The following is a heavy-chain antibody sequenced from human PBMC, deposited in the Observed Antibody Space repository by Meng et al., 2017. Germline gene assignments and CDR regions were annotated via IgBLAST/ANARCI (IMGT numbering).Heavy chain of an antibody. V-gene: IGHV3-7*01. CDR3: ARGDGEQWLGNYYYYGMDV. D-gene: IGHD6-19*01. CDR2: IKQDGSEK. Sequence: GESLKISCAASGFTFSSYWMSWVRQAPGKGLEWVANIKQDGSEKYYVDSVKGRFTISRDNAKNSLYLQMNSLRAEDTAVYYCARGDGEQWLGNYYYYGMDVWGQGTMVTVSS. J-gene: IGHJ6*02. CDR1: GFTFSSYW.